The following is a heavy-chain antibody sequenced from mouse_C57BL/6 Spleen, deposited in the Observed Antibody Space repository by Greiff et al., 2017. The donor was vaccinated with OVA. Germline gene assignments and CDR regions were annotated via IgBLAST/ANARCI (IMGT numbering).Heavy chain of an antibody. D-gene: IGHD2-5*01. J-gene: IGHJ4*01. CDR2: ISSGSSTI. V-gene: IGHV5-17*01. CDR1: GFTFSDYG. CDR3: ARGYSNYFYAMDY. Sequence: EVMLVESGGGLVKPGGSLKLSCAASGFTFSDYGMHWVRQAPEKGLEWVAYISSGSSTIYYADTVKGRFTISRDNAKNTLFLQMTRLRSVDTAMYYCARGYSNYFYAMDYWGQGTSVTVSS.